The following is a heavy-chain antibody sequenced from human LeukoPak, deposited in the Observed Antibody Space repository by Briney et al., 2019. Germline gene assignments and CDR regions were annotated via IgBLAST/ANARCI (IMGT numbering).Heavy chain of an antibody. Sequence: SETLSLTCTVSGGSISSVNYYWSWIRQPAGKGLEWIGRIYTSGSINYNPSLKSRVTISVDTSKNQFSLELTSVTAADTAVYYCARGLRHYDFWSGYYTDAFDIWGQGTMVTVSS. CDR1: GGSISSVNYY. CDR2: IYTSGSI. J-gene: IGHJ3*02. V-gene: IGHV4-61*02. CDR3: ARGLRHYDFWSGYYTDAFDI. D-gene: IGHD3-3*01.